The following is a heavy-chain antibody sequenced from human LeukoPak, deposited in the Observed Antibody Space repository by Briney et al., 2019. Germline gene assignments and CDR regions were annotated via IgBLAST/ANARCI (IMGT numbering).Heavy chain of an antibody. CDR2: INAYTGNT. CDR1: GYIFNNYG. V-gene: IGHV1-18*01. D-gene: IGHD2-21*02. J-gene: IGHJ4*02. Sequence: AGVKVSCKASGYIFNNYGISWVRQAPGQGLEWMGWINAYTGNTNYTQKLQARVTMTRDTSTSTAFMELRSLRSDDTAVYYCARDRGTAFPPPFDYWGQGTLVTVSS. CDR3: ARDRGTAFPPPFDY.